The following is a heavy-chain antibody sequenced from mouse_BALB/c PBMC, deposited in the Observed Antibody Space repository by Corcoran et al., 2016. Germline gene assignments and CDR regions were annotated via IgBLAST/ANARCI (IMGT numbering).Heavy chain of an antibody. D-gene: IGHD1-1*01. CDR1: GYTFTNYG. Sequence: QIQLVQSGPELKKPGETVKISCKASGYTFTNYGMNWVKQAPGKGLKWMGWINTYTGEPTYADDFKGRFAFSLETSASTAYLQINNLKNEDTATYFCARVFYYTDYWGQGTTLTVSS. CDR2: INTYTGEP. V-gene: IGHV9-3-1*01. J-gene: IGHJ2*01. CDR3: ARVFYYTDY.